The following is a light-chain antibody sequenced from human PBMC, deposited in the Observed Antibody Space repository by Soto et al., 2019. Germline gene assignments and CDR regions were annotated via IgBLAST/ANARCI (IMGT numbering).Light chain of an antibody. CDR2: NTN. J-gene: IGLJ3*02. CDR3: VLYMGSGISV. V-gene: IGLV8-61*01. CDR1: SGSVSTSYY. Sequence: QAVVTQEPSFSVSPGGTVTLTCGLSSGSVSTSYYPSWYQQTPGQAPRTLIYNTNTRSSGVPGRFSGSILGNKAALTIAGAQADDESDYYCVLYMGSGISVFGGGTKVNVL.